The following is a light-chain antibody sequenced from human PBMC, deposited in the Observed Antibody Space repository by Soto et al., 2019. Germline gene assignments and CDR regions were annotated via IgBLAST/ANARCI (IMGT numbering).Light chain of an antibody. Sequence: DIQITQSPSSLSASVGDRVTITCPAGQTISTYLNWYQQKPGKAPKLLIYAASSLQSGVPSRFSGSGSGTDFTLIINSLQPEDFATYFCQQSYSTPPTFGGGTKVDIK. CDR3: QQSYSTPPT. CDR2: AAS. J-gene: IGKJ4*01. V-gene: IGKV1-39*01. CDR1: QTISTY.